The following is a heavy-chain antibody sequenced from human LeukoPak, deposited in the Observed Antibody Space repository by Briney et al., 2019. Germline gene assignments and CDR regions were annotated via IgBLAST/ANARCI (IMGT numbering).Heavy chain of an antibody. CDR1: GGSISSGSYY. Sequence: SETLSLTCTVSGGSISSGSYYWSWIRQPAGKGLEWIGRIYTSGSTNYNPSLKSRVAISLDTSKNEFSLNLNSVTAADTAVYYCARVPMNIEMTTINGYYFDYWGQGTLVTVSS. D-gene: IGHD5-24*01. V-gene: IGHV4-61*02. CDR2: IYTSGST. J-gene: IGHJ4*02. CDR3: ARVPMNIEMTTINGYYFDY.